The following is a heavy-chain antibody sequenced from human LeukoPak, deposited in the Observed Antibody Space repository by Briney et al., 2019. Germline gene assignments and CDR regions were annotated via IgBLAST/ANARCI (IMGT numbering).Heavy chain of an antibody. V-gene: IGHV4-4*07. J-gene: IGHJ4*02. CDR3: ARDLYYYDSSGYPVIDY. CDR2: IYTSGST. D-gene: IGHD3-22*01. CDR1: GGSISSYY. Sequence: SETLSLTCTVSGGSISSYYWSWIRQPAGKGLEWIGRIYTSGSTNYNPPLKSRVTMSVDTSKNQFSLKLSSVTAADTAVYYCARDLYYYDSSGYPVIDYWGQGTLVTVSS.